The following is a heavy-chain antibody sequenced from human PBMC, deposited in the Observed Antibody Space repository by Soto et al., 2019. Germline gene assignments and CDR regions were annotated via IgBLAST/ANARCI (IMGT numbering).Heavy chain of an antibody. V-gene: IGHV3-23*01. J-gene: IGHJ5*01. Sequence: EVQLLEHGGQLVQPGESLRLSCAAYGFTFRTFTMNWVRQAPGKGLEWVSGIIGGDGDKFYSDSVKGRFTISRDNSKDMLFLQMSSLRVDDTAVYYCAKDRDPDGIWTFDSWGQGTLVTVSS. CDR1: GFTFRTFT. CDR2: IIGGDGDK. CDR3: AKDRDPDGIWTFDS. D-gene: IGHD3-9*01.